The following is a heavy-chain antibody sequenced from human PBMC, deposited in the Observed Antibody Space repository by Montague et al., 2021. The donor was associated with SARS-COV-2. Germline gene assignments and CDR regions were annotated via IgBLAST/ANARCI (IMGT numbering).Heavy chain of an antibody. CDR1: GGSISSGGYS. CDR3: ARGSTVRGGKGYYGVDV. Sequence: TLSLTCAVSGGSISSGGYSWNWIRQPPGKGLEWIGYIYHSGSTYYNPSLKSRVTISLDSSTNQFSLNLTSVTAADTAVYYCARGSTVRGGKGYYGVDVWGQGTTVTVSS. J-gene: IGHJ6*02. CDR2: IYHSGST. D-gene: IGHD3-10*01. V-gene: IGHV4-30-2*01.